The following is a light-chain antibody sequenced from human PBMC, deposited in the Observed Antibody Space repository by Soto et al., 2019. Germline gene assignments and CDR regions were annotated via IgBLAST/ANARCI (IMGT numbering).Light chain of an antibody. CDR3: QHRSSWPLT. CDR2: EAS. V-gene: IGKV3-11*01. Sequence: EIVLTQSPATLSLSPGERATLSCRASQSVSRYLAWYQQRPGQAPRLLISEASNRATDIPARFSGSASGTDFTLTISSLAPEDFAVYYCQHRSSWPLTFGGGTKVEIK. J-gene: IGKJ4*01. CDR1: QSVSRY.